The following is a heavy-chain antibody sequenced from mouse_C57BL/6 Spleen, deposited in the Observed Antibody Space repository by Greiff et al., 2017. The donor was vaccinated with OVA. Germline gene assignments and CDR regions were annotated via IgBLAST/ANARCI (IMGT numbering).Heavy chain of an antibody. CDR3: ASRDYSNYDCWYFDV. J-gene: IGHJ1*03. CDR2: INPNNGGT. D-gene: IGHD2-5*01. CDR1: GYTFPDYN. V-gene: IGHV1-22*01. Sequence: EVQGVESGPELVKPGASVKMSCKASGYTFPDYNMHWVKQSHGKSLEWIGYINPNNGGTSYNQKFKGKATLTVNKSSSTAYMELRSLTSEESAVYYCASRDYSNYDCWYFDVWGKGTTVTVSS.